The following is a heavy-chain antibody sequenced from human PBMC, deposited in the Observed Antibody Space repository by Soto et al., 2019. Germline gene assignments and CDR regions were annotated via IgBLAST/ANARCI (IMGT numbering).Heavy chain of an antibody. V-gene: IGHV4-4*02. D-gene: IGHD3-9*01. CDR2: IHHSGSF. Sequence: QVQLQESGPGLVNPSGTLSLTCAVSGGSITSNWWCWVRQPPGKGLEWIGEIHHSGSFNYNPSLRSRVTISIDKSKNQLSLKLTSVTAADTAVNYCVRNDWYRFDPCVQGTLVTVSS. CDR3: VRNDWYRFDP. CDR1: GGSITSNW. J-gene: IGHJ5*02.